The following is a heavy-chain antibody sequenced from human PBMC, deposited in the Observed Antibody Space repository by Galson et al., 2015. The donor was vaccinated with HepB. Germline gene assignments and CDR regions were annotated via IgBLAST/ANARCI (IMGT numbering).Heavy chain of an antibody. Sequence: SLRLSCAVSGITLTSYALHWVRQAPGQGLEWITVISYDGKKYYSDSVKGRFTISRDNSKNPFFLQMDSLRPEDTAVYFCARDRDSFPLLITDWGQGTRVAVSS. V-gene: IGHV3-30*03. CDR2: ISYDGKK. CDR1: GITLTSYA. D-gene: IGHD2-21*01. CDR3: ARDRDSFPLLITD. J-gene: IGHJ4*02.